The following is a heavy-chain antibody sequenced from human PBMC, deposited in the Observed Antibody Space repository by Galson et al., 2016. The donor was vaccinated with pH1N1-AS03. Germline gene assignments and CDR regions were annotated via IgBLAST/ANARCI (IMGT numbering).Heavy chain of an antibody. V-gene: IGHV4-38-2*01. Sequence: ETLSLTCEVSGYSIRSDYYWGWIRQPPGTGLEWIGSVHHSGATWHNPSLKSRVTISVDTSKNQFSLRVNPVTVADTAVYYCAAPGGGSYSYWGQGKLVTVSS. CDR2: VHHSGAT. J-gene: IGHJ4*02. D-gene: IGHD2-21*01. CDR1: GYSIRSDYY. CDR3: AAPGGGSYSY.